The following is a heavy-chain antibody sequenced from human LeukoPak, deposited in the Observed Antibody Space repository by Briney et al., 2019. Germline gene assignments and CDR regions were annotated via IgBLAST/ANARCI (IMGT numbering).Heavy chain of an antibody. CDR2: ISAYNGNT. D-gene: IGHD6-13*01. V-gene: IGHV1-18*01. CDR1: GYTFTSYG. J-gene: IGHJ5*02. CDR3: ARGAASRYSSSWYDWFDP. Sequence: PLASVKVSCKASGYTFTSYGISWVRQAPGQGLEWMGWISAYNGNTNYAQKLQGRVTMTTDTSTSTAYMELRSLRSGDTAVYYCARGAASRYSSSWYDWFDPWGQGTLVTVSS.